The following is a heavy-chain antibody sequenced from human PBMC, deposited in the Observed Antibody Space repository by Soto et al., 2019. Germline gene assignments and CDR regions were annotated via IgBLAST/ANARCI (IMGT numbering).Heavy chain of an antibody. CDR1: GFTFDDYA. Sequence: GGSLRLSCAASGFTFDDYAMHWVRQVPGKGLEWVSGINWNSGSIGYADSVKGRFAISRDNAKNSLHLQMNSLRAEDTAFYYCVKDESINWYSGHFRHWGQGALVTVSS. D-gene: IGHD6-13*01. CDR2: INWNSGSI. J-gene: IGHJ1*01. CDR3: VKDESINWYSGHFRH. V-gene: IGHV3-9*01.